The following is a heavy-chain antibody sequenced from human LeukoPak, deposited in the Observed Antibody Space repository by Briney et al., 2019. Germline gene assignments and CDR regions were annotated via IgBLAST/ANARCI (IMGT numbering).Heavy chain of an antibody. J-gene: IGHJ3*02. CDR3: ARDGLLLSAFDI. D-gene: IGHD2/OR15-2a*01. Sequence: SVKVSCKASGGTFSSYAISWVRQAPGQGLEWMGGIIPILGTANYAQKFQGRVAITADESTSTAYMELSSLRSEDTAVYYCARDGLLLSAFDIWGQGTMVTVSS. V-gene: IGHV1-69*01. CDR1: GGTFSSYA. CDR2: IIPILGTA.